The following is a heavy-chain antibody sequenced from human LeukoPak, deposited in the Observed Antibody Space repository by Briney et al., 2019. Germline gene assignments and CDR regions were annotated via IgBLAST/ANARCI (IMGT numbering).Heavy chain of an antibody. J-gene: IGHJ6*02. CDR1: GGSISSGGYY. Sequence: SETLSLTCTVSGGSISSGGYYWSWIRQHPGKGLEWIGYIYYSGSTYYNPSLKSRVTISVDTSKNQFSLKLSSVTAADTAVYYCANHIAAAGTDYGMDVWGQGTTVTVSS. CDR2: IYYSGST. D-gene: IGHD6-13*01. V-gene: IGHV4-31*03. CDR3: ANHIAAAGTDYGMDV.